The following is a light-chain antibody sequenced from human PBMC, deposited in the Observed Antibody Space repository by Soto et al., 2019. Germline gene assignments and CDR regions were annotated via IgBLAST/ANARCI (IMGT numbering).Light chain of an antibody. CDR3: QQYNSYSSGT. Sequence: DIQMTQSPSTLSASVGDRVTITCRASQNIRSWLAWYQQKPGKAPKLLIYLASSLESGVPSRFSGSGSGTEFTITISSLLPDDFATYYCQQYNSYSSGTFGQGTKVGIK. J-gene: IGKJ1*01. CDR1: QNIRSW. CDR2: LAS. V-gene: IGKV1-5*03.